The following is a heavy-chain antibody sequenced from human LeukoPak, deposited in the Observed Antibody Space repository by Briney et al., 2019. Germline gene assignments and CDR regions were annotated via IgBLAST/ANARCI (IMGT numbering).Heavy chain of an antibody. CDR2: IYYSGST. CDR1: GGSISSYY. D-gene: IGHD3-3*01. J-gene: IGHJ4*02. CDR3: ARATTSGVVIIRFDY. V-gene: IGHV4-59*01. Sequence: SETLSLTCTVSGGSISSYYWSWIRQPPGKGLEWIGYIYYSGSTNYNPSLKSRVTISVDTSKNQFSLKLSSVTAADTAVYYCARATTSGVVIIRFDYWGQGTLVTVSS.